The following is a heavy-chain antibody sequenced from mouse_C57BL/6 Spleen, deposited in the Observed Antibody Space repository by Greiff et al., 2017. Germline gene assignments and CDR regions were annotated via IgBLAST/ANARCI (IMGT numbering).Heavy chain of an antibody. CDR1: GYTFTSYW. J-gene: IGHJ1*03. CDR3: ARAKEALEDCYYDWYFDD. Sequence: VQLQQPGAELVQPGASVKLSCKASGYTFTSYWMHWVKQRPGQGLEWIGMINPNSGSTKYNEKFKSKATLTVATSSSTAYMQLSSLPSEDSAVYIWARAKEALEDCYYDWYFDDGGKGTTGTVSS. V-gene: IGHV1-64*01. CDR2: INPNSGST. D-gene: IGHD2-3*01.